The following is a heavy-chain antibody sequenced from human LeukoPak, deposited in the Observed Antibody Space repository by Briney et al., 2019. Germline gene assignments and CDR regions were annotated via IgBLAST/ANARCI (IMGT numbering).Heavy chain of an antibody. D-gene: IGHD6-19*01. CDR3: AKDGSIAVAGKYFDC. CDR1: GFTFDDYA. Sequence: RXLRLSCAASGFTFDDYAMHWVRQAPGKGLEWVPGISWNSGSIVYADSVKGRFTISRDKAKNSLYMQMNSLRDEDMALYYCAKDGSIAVAGKYFDCWGQGTLVTVSS. CDR2: ISWNSGSI. V-gene: IGHV3-9*03. J-gene: IGHJ4*02.